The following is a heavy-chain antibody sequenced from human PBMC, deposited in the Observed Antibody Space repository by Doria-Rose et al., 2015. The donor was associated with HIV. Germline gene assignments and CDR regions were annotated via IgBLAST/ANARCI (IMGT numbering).Heavy chain of an antibody. Sequence: QESGPVLVKPTETLTLTCTVSGVSLSSPGMGVSWIRQPPGKAPEWLANILSDDERSYKASRKSRLTISRGTSKRQVVLTMTDMDPVDTATYYCARIKSSRWYHKYYVDFWGQGTLVIVSA. D-gene: IGHD6-13*01. V-gene: IGHV2-26*01. CDR1: GVSLSSPGMG. J-gene: IGHJ4*02. CDR2: ILSDDER. CDR3: ARIKSSRWYHKYYVDF.